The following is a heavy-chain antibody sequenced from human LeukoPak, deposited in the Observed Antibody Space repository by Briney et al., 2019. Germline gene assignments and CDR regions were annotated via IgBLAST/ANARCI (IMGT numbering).Heavy chain of an antibody. CDR3: VRGIEVAGTFSWFDP. J-gene: IGHJ5*02. CDR2: INKDGSST. Sequence: GGSLRLSCAASGFTLSVYWMHWVRQAPGKGLVWLSRINKDGSSTTYADSVKGRFTISRGNAKNTLYLRMNSLRAEDTAIYYCVRGIEVAGTFSWFDPWGQGTLVTVSS. CDR1: GFTLSVYW. V-gene: IGHV3-74*01. D-gene: IGHD6-19*01.